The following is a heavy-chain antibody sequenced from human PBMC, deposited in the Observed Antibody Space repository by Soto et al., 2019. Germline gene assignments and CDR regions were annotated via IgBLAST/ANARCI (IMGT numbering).Heavy chain of an antibody. Sequence: QITLKESGPPLVKPTQTLTLTCTFSGFSLSSSGVGVGWIRQPPGKALEWLALIYWDDDKRYSPSLKSRLTIPKDTSKNQVVLTMTNMYPVDTATYYCAHVETTVTKVWGQGTLVTVSS. D-gene: IGHD4-17*01. CDR3: AHVETTVTKV. CDR1: GFSLSSSGVG. CDR2: IYWDDDK. J-gene: IGHJ4*02. V-gene: IGHV2-5*02.